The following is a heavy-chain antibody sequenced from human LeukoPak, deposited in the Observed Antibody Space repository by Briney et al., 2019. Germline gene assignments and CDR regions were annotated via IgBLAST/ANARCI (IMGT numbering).Heavy chain of an antibody. CDR2: ALYSGSP. D-gene: IGHD6-13*01. J-gene: IGHJ3*02. CDR3: ARLGPGYSSTWSNDAFAI. V-gene: IGHV4-39*01. Sequence: PSETLSLTCTVSGGSLSSITYYWGWIRQPPGKGLEWIGNALYSGSPYYHPSLKSRVTISVDTSNNQFSLKLSSVTAADTAVYYCARLGPGYSSTWSNDAFAIWGQGTVVTVSS. CDR1: GGSLSSITYY.